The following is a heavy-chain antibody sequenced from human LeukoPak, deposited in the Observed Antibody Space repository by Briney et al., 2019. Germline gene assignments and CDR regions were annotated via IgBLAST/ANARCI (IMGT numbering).Heavy chain of an antibody. CDR2: IKSKTDGGTT. CDR3: TIDVFSYYYDSSGYDAFDI. Sequence: KPGGSLRLSCAASGFTFSNAWMSWVRQAPGKGLEWVGRIKSKTDGGTTDYAAPVKGRFTISRDDSKNTLYLQMNSLKTEDTAVYYCTIDVFSYYYDSSGYDAFDIWGQGTMVTVSS. CDR1: GFTFSNAW. J-gene: IGHJ3*02. D-gene: IGHD3-22*01. V-gene: IGHV3-15*01.